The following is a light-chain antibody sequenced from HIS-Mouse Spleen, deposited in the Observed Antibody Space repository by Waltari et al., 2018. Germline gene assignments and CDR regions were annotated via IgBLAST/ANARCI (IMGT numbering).Light chain of an antibody. Sequence: QSALTQPASVSGSPGQSVTISCPGTSSDAGIDNLVLWYQQPPGKAPKLMIYEGSKRPSGVSNRFSGSKSGNTASLTISGLQAEDEADYYCCSYAGSSTFVVFGGGTKLTVL. J-gene: IGLJ2*01. V-gene: IGLV2-23*01. CDR3: CSYAGSSTFVV. CDR1: SSDAGIDNL. CDR2: EGS.